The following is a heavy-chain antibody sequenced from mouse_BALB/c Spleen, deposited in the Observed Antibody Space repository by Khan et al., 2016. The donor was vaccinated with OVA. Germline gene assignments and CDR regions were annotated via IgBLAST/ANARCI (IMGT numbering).Heavy chain of an antibody. CDR3: AKCTADYYSVDY. CDR1: GFSLTSYG. J-gene: IGHJ4*01. Sequence: QVQLKESGPGLVAPSQSLSITCTVSGFSLTSYGVNWVRQPPGKGLEWLGVLWGDGSTNYHSTLKSRLIISKDNSKSQVFLKLNSLQTDDTATDYCAKCTADYYSVDYWGQGTKVTVSS. CDR2: LWGDGST. V-gene: IGHV2-3*01.